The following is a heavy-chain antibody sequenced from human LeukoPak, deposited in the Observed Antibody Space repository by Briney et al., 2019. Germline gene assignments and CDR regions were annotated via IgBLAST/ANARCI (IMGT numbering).Heavy chain of an antibody. J-gene: IGHJ3*02. CDR2: ITWNSDRK. V-gene: IGHV3-9*01. CDR3: AKAGGSGYYNDAFDI. Sequence: GYYWGWIRQPPGKGLEWVSGITWNSDRKGYADSVKGRFTISRDNAKNSLYLQMNSLRAEDTALYYCAKAGGSGYYNDAFDIWGQGTMVTVSS. D-gene: IGHD3-22*01. CDR1: GYY.